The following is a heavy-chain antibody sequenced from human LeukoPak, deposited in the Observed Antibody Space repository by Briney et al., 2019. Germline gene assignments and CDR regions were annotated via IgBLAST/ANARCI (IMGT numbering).Heavy chain of an antibody. CDR3: ATDQRGTVTTK. CDR2: FDPEDGET. J-gene: IGHJ4*02. CDR1: GYTLTELS. D-gene: IGHD4-17*01. Sequence: ASVTVSCKVSGYTLTELSMHWVRQAPGKGLEWMGGFDPEDGETIYAQKFQGRVTMTEDISTDTAYMELSSLRSEDTAVYYCATDQRGTVTTKWGQGTLVTVSS. V-gene: IGHV1-24*01.